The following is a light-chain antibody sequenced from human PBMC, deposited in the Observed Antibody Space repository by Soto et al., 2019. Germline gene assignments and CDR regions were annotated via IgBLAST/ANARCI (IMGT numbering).Light chain of an antibody. Sequence: EIVMTQSPATLSVSPGERATLSCRASQSVSSNLAWYQQKPGQAPGLLIYGASTRATGIPARFSGSGSGTEFTRPISSLQSEDFAIYYCQQYNDWRPWTFGQGTKVEIK. CDR2: GAS. V-gene: IGKV3-15*01. J-gene: IGKJ1*01. CDR3: QQYNDWRPWT. CDR1: QSVSSN.